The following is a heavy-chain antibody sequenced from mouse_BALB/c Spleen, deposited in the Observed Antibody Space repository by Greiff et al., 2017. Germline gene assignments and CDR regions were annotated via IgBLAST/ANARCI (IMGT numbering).Heavy chain of an antibody. D-gene: IGHD2-2*01. CDR1: GFSLTSYD. Sequence: QVQLKESGPGLVAPSQSLSITCTVSGFSLTSYDISWIRQPPGKGLEWLGVIWTGGGTNYNSAFMSRLSISKDNSKSQVFLKMNSLQTDDTAIYYCVRDRGGYPAWFAYWGQGTLVTVSA. V-gene: IGHV2-9-2*01. CDR2: IWTGGGT. CDR3: VRDRGGYPAWFAY. J-gene: IGHJ3*01.